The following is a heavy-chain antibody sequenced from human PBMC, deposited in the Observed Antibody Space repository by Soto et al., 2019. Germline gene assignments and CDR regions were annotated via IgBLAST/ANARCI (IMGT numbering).Heavy chain of an antibody. CDR1: GGSISSSNW. Sequence: PSETLSLTCSVSGGSISSSNWWSWVRQPPGKGLEWIGEIYHSGSTNYNPSLKSRVTISVDKSKNQFSLKLSSVTAADTAVYYCAGYDIFTGYYYYGMDVWGQGTTVTVSS. J-gene: IGHJ6*02. D-gene: IGHD3-9*01. V-gene: IGHV4-4*02. CDR3: AGYDIFTGYYYYGMDV. CDR2: IYHSGST.